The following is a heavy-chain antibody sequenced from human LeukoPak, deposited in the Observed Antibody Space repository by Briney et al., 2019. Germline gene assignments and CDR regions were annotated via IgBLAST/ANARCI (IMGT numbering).Heavy chain of an antibody. J-gene: IGHJ6*03. Sequence: PSETLSLTCNVSGGSISSSSCYWGWIRQPPGKGLEWIGSIYYSGSTYYNPSLKSRVTISVDTSKNQFSLKLSSVTAADTAVYYCARLSGYGLHYYYHMDVWGKGTTVTVSS. CDR2: IYYSGST. D-gene: IGHD5-12*01. V-gene: IGHV4-39*07. CDR3: ARLSGYGLHYYYHMDV. CDR1: GGSISSSSCY.